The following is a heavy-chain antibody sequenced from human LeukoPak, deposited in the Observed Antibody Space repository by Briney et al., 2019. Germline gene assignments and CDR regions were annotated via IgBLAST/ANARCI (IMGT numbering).Heavy chain of an antibody. D-gene: IGHD1-26*01. CDR1: GFTFSSYW. Sequence: GGSLRLSCAASGFTFSSYWMSWVRQAPGKGLEWVANIKQDGSEKYYVDSVKGRFTISRDNAKNSPYLQMNSLRAEDTAVYYCARAAAYSGSYSVYFDYWGQGTLVTVSS. J-gene: IGHJ4*02. CDR2: IKQDGSEK. V-gene: IGHV3-7*01. CDR3: ARAAAYSGSYSVYFDY.